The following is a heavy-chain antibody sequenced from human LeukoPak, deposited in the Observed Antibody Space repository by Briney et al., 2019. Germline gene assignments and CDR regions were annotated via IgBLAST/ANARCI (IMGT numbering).Heavy chain of an antibody. CDR2: IYTSGST. CDR3: ARSSSSSWYYYYYGMDV. J-gene: IGHJ6*02. CDR1: AGSISSYY. D-gene: IGHD6-13*01. V-gene: IGHV4-4*07. Sequence: PSETLSLTCTVSAGSISSYYWSWIRQPAGKGLEWIGRIYTSGSTNYNPSLKSRVTMSVDTSKNQFSLNLSSVTAADTAVYYCARSSSSSWYYYYYGMDVWGQGTTVTVSS.